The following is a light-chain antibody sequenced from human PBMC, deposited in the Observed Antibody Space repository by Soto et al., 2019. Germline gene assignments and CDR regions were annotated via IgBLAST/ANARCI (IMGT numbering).Light chain of an antibody. J-gene: IGKJ1*01. CDR2: GAS. Sequence: EIVLTQSPGTLSLSPGERATLSCRASQSVSSSYLAWYQKKPGQARRLLIYGASSRATGIPDRFSGSGSGTDFTLTISRLEPEDFAVYYCQQYRTSPRTFGQGTKVEIK. CDR3: QQYRTSPRT. V-gene: IGKV3-20*01. CDR1: QSVSSSY.